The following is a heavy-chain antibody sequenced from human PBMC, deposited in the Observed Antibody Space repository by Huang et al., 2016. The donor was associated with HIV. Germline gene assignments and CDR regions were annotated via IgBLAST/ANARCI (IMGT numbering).Heavy chain of an antibody. D-gene: IGHD3-10*01. CDR1: GGSISSSGYY. CDR2: IVYPGTA. CDR3: ARHRTSSYIDS. Sequence: QLQLQQSGPGLVKPSETLSLTCSVSGGSISSSGYYWEWIRQPPGKGLDCVGAIVYPGTASCNPSLKSRATIAIDTSENRFSLNLTSVTAADTALYFCARHRTSSYIDSWGRGSLVTVSS. V-gene: IGHV4-39*01. J-gene: IGHJ4*02.